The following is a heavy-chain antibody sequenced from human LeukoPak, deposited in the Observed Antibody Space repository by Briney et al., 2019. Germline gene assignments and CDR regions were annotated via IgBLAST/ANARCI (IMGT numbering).Heavy chain of an antibody. Sequence: GGSLRLSCAASGFTFSDYYMNWIRQAPGKGLEWVSYISTSGSTIYYADSVKGRFTISRDNAKNSLYLQMNSLRAEDTAVYYCARRRLSSSWCPDYFDYWGQGTLVTVSS. J-gene: IGHJ4*02. CDR1: GFTFSDYY. V-gene: IGHV3-11*04. D-gene: IGHD6-13*01. CDR3: ARRRLSSSWCPDYFDY. CDR2: ISTSGSTI.